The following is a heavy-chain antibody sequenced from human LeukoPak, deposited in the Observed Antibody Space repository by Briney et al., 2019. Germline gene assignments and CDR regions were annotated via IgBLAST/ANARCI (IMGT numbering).Heavy chain of an antibody. D-gene: IGHD6-13*01. J-gene: IGHJ3*02. V-gene: IGHV3-23*01. CDR3: AKLRYSSSWPDAFDI. Sequence: GGSLRLSCAASGFTFSSYAMSWVRQAPGKGLEGVSAISGSGGSTYYADSVKGRFTISRDNSKNTLYLQMNSLRAEDTAVYYCAKLRYSSSWPDAFDIWGQGTMVTVSS. CDR2: ISGSGGST. CDR1: GFTFSSYA.